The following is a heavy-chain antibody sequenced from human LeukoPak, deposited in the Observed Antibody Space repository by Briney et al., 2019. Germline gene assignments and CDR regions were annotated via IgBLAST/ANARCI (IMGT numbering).Heavy chain of an antibody. CDR1: GYTFTGYY. V-gene: IGHV1-2*06. D-gene: IGHD2-2*01. Sequence: ASVKVSCKASGYTFTGYYIHWVRQAPGQGLEWMGRINPSSGGTNYAQKSQGTVTMTRDTSISTAYMELSRLRSDDTAVYYCARKPAGMDVWGQGTTVTVSS. CDR2: INPSSGGT. CDR3: ARKPAGMDV. J-gene: IGHJ6*02.